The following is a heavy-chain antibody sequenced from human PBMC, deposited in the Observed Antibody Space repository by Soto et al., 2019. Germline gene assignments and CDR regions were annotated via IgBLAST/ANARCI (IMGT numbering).Heavy chain of an antibody. J-gene: IGHJ3*02. Sequence: QVQLVESGGGVVQPGRSLRLSCAASGFTFSSYAMHCVRQPPGKGLEWVAVISYDGSNKYYADSVKRRFTISRDNSKNALYLQMTSLSDDDTPVYYGAKVVGSGWLDAFDIRGQGTMVTVSS. CDR1: GFTFSSYA. CDR3: AKVVGSGWLDAFDI. D-gene: IGHD6-19*01. CDR2: ISYDGSNK. V-gene: IGHV3-30*18.